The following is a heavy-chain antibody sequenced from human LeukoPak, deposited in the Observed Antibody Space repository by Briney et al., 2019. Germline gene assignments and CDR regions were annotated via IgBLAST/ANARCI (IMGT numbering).Heavy chain of an antibody. CDR1: GFTFSSYG. J-gene: IGHJ4*02. CDR2: IRYDGSNK. V-gene: IGHV3-30*02. CDR3: AKDEKRYCSGGSCLAIDY. Sequence: PGGSLRLSCAASGFTFSSYGMHWVRQAPGKGLEWVAFIRYDGSNKYYADSVKGRFTISRDNSKNTLYLQMNSLRAEDTAVYYCAKDEKRYCSGGSCLAIDYRGQGTLVTVSS. D-gene: IGHD2-15*01.